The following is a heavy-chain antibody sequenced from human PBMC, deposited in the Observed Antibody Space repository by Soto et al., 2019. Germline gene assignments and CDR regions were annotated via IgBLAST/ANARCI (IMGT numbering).Heavy chain of an antibody. J-gene: IGHJ6*02. CDR1: GFTFNSYG. Sequence: QVQLVESGGGVVQPGRSLRLSCAASGFTFNSYGMYWVRQGPGNGLEWVAFISYDSTKTYYADSVKGRFTISRDNSNSALYVQMNSLTGEDTAVYYCARTRSAWSDFHYSSLDVWGQGTTVTVSS. CDR2: ISYDSTKT. D-gene: IGHD2-15*01. CDR3: ARTRSAWSDFHYSSLDV. V-gene: IGHV3-30*03.